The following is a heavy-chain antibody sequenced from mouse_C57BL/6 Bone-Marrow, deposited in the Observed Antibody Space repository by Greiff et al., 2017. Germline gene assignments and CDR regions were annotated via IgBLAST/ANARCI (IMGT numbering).Heavy chain of an antibody. V-gene: IGHV1-50*01. CDR2: IDPSDSYT. CDR3: ARWGLYYFDD. J-gene: IGHJ2*01. CDR1: GYTFTSYW. Sequence: QVQLQQPGAELVKPGASVKLSCKASGYTFTSYWMQWVKQRPGQGLEWIGEIDPSDSYTNYNQKFKGKATLTVDTSSSTAYMQLSSLTSEDSAVYYCARWGLYYFDDWGQGTTLTGSS.